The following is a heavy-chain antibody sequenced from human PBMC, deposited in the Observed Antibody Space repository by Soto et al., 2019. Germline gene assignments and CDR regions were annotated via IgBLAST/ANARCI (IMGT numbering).Heavy chain of an antibody. V-gene: IGHV4-61*05. CDR3: ARLGGYYQALDS. Sequence: PSETLSLTCVVSGDSIRSSNYDWGWLRQSPAKGMERFGYIYYSGTANYNPSLKSRVTISVDMSKNQFSLKLSSVTAADTAVYYCARLGGYYQALDSWGQGTLVTVSS. D-gene: IGHD3-22*01. CDR2: IYYSGTA. J-gene: IGHJ4*02. CDR1: GDSIRSSNYD.